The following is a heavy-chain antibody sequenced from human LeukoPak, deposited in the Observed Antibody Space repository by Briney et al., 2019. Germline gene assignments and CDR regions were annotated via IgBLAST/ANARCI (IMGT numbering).Heavy chain of an antibody. CDR2: INPSGGST. D-gene: IGHD2-2*01. Sequence: ASVKVSCKASGYTFTSYYMHWVRQAPGQGLEWMGIINPSGGSTSYAQKFQGRVTMTRDTSTSTVYMELSSLRSEDTAVYYCARGAVVVPAAMPFPHYIWFGPWGQGTLVTVSS. CDR1: GYTFTSYY. V-gene: IGHV1-46*01. J-gene: IGHJ5*02. CDR3: ARGAVVVPAAMPFPHYIWFGP.